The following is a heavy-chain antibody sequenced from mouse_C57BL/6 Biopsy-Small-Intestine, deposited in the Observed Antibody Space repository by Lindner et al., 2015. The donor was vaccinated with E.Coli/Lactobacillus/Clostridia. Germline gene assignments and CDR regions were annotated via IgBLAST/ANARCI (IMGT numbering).Heavy chain of an antibody. CDR3: ARGGHDYSYAMDY. CDR1: GYSLTGYF. CDR2: INPYNGDS. V-gene: IGHV1-20*01. J-gene: IGHJ4*01. D-gene: IGHD2-4*01. Sequence: VQLQESGPELVKPGDSVKISCKASGYSLTGYFMNWVMQNNGKSLEWIGRINPYNGDSFYNQKFKGKATLTVDKSSNTAHMELRSLTSEDSSVYYCARGGHDYSYAMDYWGQGTSVTVSS.